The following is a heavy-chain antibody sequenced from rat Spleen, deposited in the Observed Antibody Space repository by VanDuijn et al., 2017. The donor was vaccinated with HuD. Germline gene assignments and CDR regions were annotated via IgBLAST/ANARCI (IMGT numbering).Heavy chain of an antibody. Sequence: EVQLVKSGGGLVQPGRSLKLSCVASGFTFSNYGMAWVRQAPTKGLEWVASITDSGGSTYYRDSVKGRFTISRDNAKRTLYLQMDSLRSEDTATYYCTTYDSGYGHWGQGVMVTVSS. CDR2: ITDSGGST. CDR1: GFTFSNYG. D-gene: IGHD4-3*01. J-gene: IGHJ2*01. V-gene: IGHV5-27*01. CDR3: TTYDSGYGH.